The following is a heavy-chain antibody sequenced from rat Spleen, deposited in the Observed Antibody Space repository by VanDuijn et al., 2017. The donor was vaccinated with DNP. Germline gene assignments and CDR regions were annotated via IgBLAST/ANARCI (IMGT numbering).Heavy chain of an antibody. CDR3: AREIPPLDY. J-gene: IGHJ2*01. D-gene: IGHD3-1*01. CDR1: GFSFNDYW. CDR2: INKDSNTI. V-gene: IGHV4-2*01. Sequence: EVKLVESGGGLVQPGRSLKLSCVASGFSFNDYWMGWVRQAPGKGLEWIGQINKDSNTINYTPSLEDKFTISRDNAQNTLYLQMSKLGSEDTGIYYCAREIPPLDYWGQGVMVTVSS.